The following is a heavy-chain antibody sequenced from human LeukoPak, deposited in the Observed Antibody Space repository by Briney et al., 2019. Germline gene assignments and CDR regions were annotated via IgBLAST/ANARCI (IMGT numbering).Heavy chain of an antibody. CDR2: ISYDGSNK. Sequence: RSLRLSCAASGFTFSSYGMHWVRQAPGKGLEWVAVISYDGSNKYYADSVKGRFTISRDNSKNTLYLQMNSLRAEDTAVYYCAMWELGYWGQGTLVTVSS. J-gene: IGHJ4*02. D-gene: IGHD1-26*01. CDR3: AMWELGY. CDR1: GFTFSSYG. V-gene: IGHV3-30*03.